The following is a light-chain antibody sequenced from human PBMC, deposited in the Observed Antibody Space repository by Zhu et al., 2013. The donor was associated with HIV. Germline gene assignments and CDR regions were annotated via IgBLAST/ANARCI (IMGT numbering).Light chain of an antibody. J-gene: IGKJ2*02. CDR2: HTS. V-gene: IGKV1-5*03. Sequence: GDRVTITCRASQSISSWLAWFQQKPGEAPKLLIYHTSDLETGVPSRFSGSGSETEFALTISSLQPDDSATYYCQQYNTYPCTFGQGTKVEIK. CDR3: QQYNTYPCT. CDR1: QSISSW.